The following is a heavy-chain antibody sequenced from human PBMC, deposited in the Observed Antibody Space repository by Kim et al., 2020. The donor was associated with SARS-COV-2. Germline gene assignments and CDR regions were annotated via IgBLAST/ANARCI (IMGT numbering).Heavy chain of an antibody. Sequence: GGSLRLSCAASGFTFSSYSMNWVRQAPGKGLEWVSSISSSSSYIYYADSVKGRFTISRDNAKNSLYLQMNSLRAEDTAVYYCARADSGYDGRPWDWGQGTLVTVSS. V-gene: IGHV3-21*01. CDR1: GFTFSSYS. CDR3: ARADSGYDGRPWD. J-gene: IGHJ4*02. CDR2: ISSSSSYI. D-gene: IGHD5-12*01.